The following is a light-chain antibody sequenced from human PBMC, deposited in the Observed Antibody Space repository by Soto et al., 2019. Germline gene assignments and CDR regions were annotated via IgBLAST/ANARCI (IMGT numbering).Light chain of an antibody. V-gene: IGKV3-15*01. CDR3: QQYNNWPPWT. CDR2: GVS. Sequence: EIVMTQSPATLSVSPGERATLSCRASQSVRSNLAWYQQKPGQAPRLLIYGVSTRATDIPARFSGSGFETEFTLTISSLQSEDFAVYYCQQYNNWPPWTFGQGTNVEVK. J-gene: IGKJ1*01. CDR1: QSVRSN.